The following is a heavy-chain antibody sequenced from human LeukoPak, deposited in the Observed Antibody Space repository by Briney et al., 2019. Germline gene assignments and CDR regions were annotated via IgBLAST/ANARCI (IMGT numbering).Heavy chain of an antibody. V-gene: IGHV3-23*01. CDR3: AKGQLWFGENYFDY. CDR2: ISGSEGST. J-gene: IGHJ4*02. CDR1: GFTFITYS. Sequence: GGSLRLSCAASGFTFITYSMNWVRQAPGRGLEWVSGISGSEGSTYYADSVKGRFTISRDNSKNTLYLQMNSLRAGDTAVYYCAKGQLWFGENYFDYWGQGTLVTVSS. D-gene: IGHD3-10*01.